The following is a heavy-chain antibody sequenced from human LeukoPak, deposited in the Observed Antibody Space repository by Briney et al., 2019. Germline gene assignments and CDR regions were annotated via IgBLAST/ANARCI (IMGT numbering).Heavy chain of an antibody. Sequence: GGSLRLSCAASGFTFSSYWMHWVRQAPGKGLVWVSRINSDGSSTSYADSVKGRFTISRDNAKNTLYLQMNSLRAEDTAVYYCASADIAVAGTVNCYYGMDVWGQGTTVTVSS. CDR2: INSDGSST. D-gene: IGHD6-19*01. V-gene: IGHV3-74*01. CDR1: GFTFSSYW. J-gene: IGHJ6*02. CDR3: ASADIAVAGTVNCYYGMDV.